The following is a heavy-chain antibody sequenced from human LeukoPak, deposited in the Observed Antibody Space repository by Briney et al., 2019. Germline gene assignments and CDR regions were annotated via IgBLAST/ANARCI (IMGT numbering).Heavy chain of an antibody. CDR1: GFTYSSHA. V-gene: IGHV3-23*01. D-gene: IGHD2-15*01. Sequence: GGSLRLFHAGSGFTYSSHAINWVRQAPRKELEWVSGNSGSGGYKYYADSVKGRYTISRDNSKTTLYLQMTSLRAEDTAVYYCAKPERSCGGGRCYALTSFDHWGQGTLVTVSS. J-gene: IGHJ4*02. CDR2: NSGSGGYK. CDR3: AKPERSCGGGRCYALTSFDH.